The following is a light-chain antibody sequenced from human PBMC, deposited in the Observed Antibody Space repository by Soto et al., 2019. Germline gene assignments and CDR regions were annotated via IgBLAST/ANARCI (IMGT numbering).Light chain of an antibody. CDR1: SSNIGSDF. CDR3: GTWDASLSASV. Sequence: QSVLTQPPSVSAAPGQKVTISCSGSSSNIGSDFVSWYRQLPGTAPKLLIYDNYKRPSGIPDRFSGSKSGTSATLGITGLQTGDEADYYCGTWDASLSASVFGGGTKLTVL. J-gene: IGLJ2*01. CDR2: DNY. V-gene: IGLV1-51*01.